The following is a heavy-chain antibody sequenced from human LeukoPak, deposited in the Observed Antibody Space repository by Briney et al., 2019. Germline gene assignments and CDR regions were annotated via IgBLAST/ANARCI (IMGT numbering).Heavy chain of an antibody. Sequence: SETLSLTCTVSDGSISSSSYYWGWIRQPPGKGLEWIGSIYYSGGTNYNPSLKSRVTISVDTSKKQFSLKLSSVTAADTAVYYCARQASGSSRLAYFDYWGQGTLVTVSS. CDR1: DGSISSSSYY. D-gene: IGHD6-13*01. CDR3: ARQASGSSRLAYFDY. CDR2: IYYSGGT. J-gene: IGHJ4*02. V-gene: IGHV4-39*01.